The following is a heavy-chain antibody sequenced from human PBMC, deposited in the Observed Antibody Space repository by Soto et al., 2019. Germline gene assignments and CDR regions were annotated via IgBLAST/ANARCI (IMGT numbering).Heavy chain of an antibody. CDR3: ARDRVYTGYDFAY. Sequence: EVQLVESGGGLVQPGGSLRLSCAASGFTFSRYAMNWVRQAPGKGLEWVSYINHDSGTIYYADSVKGRFTISRDNANNLLSLQMNSLRAEDTAVYYCARDRVYTGYDFAYWGQGTLVTVSS. CDR1: GFTFSRYA. CDR2: INHDSGTI. V-gene: IGHV3-48*01. J-gene: IGHJ4*02. D-gene: IGHD5-12*01.